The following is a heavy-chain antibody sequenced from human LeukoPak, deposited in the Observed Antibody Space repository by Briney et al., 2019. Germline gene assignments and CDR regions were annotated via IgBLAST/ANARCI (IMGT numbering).Heavy chain of an antibody. Sequence: SETLSLTCTVSGGTISSHYWSWIRQPPGKGLDWIGYIYYSGSTNYNPSLKSRVTISVDTSKSQFSLKLSSVTAADTAVYYCARLYSGAFDIWGQGTMVTVSS. CDR3: ARLYSGAFDI. CDR1: GGTISSHY. CDR2: IYYSGST. V-gene: IGHV4-59*11. J-gene: IGHJ3*02. D-gene: IGHD2-2*02.